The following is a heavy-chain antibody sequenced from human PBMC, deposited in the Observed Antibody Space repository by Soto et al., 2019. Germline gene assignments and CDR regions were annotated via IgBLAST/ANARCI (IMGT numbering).Heavy chain of an antibody. CDR2: IYATGTT. CDR3: VRDGTKTLREWFDP. Sequence: SETLSLTCTVSGASISGFYWSWIRKSAGKGLEWIGRIYATGTTDYNPSLKSRVMMSVDTSKKQFSLKLRSVTAADTAVYYCVRDGTKTLREWFDPWGQGT. CDR1: GASISGFY. D-gene: IGHD1-1*01. J-gene: IGHJ5*02. V-gene: IGHV4-4*07.